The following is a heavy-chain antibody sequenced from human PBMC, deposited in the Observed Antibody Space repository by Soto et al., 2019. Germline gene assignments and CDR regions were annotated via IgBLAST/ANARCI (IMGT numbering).Heavy chain of an antibody. J-gene: IGHJ6*02. D-gene: IGHD2-2*01. Sequence: GASVKVSCKASGYTFTSYGISWVRQAPGQGLEWMGWISAYNGNTNYAQKLQGRVTMTTDTSTSTAYMELRSLRSDDTAVYYCARDCSSTSCRYHYYYYGMDVWGQGTTVTVSS. CDR3: ARDCSSTSCRYHYYYYGMDV. CDR2: ISAYNGNT. CDR1: GYTFTSYG. V-gene: IGHV1-18*01.